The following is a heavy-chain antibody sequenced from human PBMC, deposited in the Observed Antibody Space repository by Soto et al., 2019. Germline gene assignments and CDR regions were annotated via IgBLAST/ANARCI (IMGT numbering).Heavy chain of an antibody. J-gene: IGHJ6*02. D-gene: IGHD6-13*01. CDR1: GFISRSCG. V-gene: IGHV3-33*01. CDR2: IWYDGSNK. Sequence: GGSLILSCAASGFISRSCGPHWVRQAPGKGREWVAVIWYDGSNKYYADSVKGRFTISRDNSKNTLYLQMNSLRAEDTAVYYCARDWGSSWYYYYYGMDVWGQGT. CDR3: ARDWGSSWYYYYYGMDV.